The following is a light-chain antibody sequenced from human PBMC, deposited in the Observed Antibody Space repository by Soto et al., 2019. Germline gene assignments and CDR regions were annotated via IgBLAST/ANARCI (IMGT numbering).Light chain of an antibody. CDR2: LNSDGSH. CDR1: SGHSSYV. Sequence: QSVLTQSPSASASLGASVKLTCTLSSGHSSYVIAWHQQQPEKGPRYLMNLNSDGSHSKGDVIPDRFSGSSSGAERYLTISSLQSEDEADYYCQTWGTGIHVVFGGGTKLTVL. V-gene: IGLV4-69*01. CDR3: QTWGTGIHVV. J-gene: IGLJ2*01.